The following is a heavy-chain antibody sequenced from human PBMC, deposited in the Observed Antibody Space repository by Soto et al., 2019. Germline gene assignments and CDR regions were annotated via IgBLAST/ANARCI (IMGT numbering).Heavy chain of an antibody. CDR1: GFTFSSYS. CDR3: ARVTRPSRVRSAFDI. CDR2: ISSSSSYI. J-gene: IGHJ3*02. V-gene: IGHV3-21*01. Sequence: EVQLVESGGGLVKPGGSLRLSCAASGFTFSSYSMNWVRQAPGKGLEWVSSISSSSSYIYYADSVKGRFTISRDNAKNSLYLQMNSLRAEDTAVYYCARVTRPSRVRSAFDIWGQGTMVTVSS. D-gene: IGHD2-2*01.